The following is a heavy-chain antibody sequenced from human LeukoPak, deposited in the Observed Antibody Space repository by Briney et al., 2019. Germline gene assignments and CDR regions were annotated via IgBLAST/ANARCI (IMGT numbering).Heavy chain of an antibody. CDR1: GFTFSSYA. CDR3: AKRGEDPVDLDY. J-gene: IGHJ4*02. D-gene: IGHD3-16*01. CDR2: ISGRDGYT. V-gene: IGHV3-23*01. Sequence: GGSLRLSCAASGFTFSSYAMSWVRQAPGKGLEWVSAISGRDGYTYYTDSVRGRFTVSRDNSKNTLYLQMNGLRAEDTAVYYCAKRGEDPVDLDYWGQGTLVTVSS.